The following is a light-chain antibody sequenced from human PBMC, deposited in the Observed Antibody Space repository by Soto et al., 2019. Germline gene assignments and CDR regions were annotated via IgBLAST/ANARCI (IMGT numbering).Light chain of an antibody. CDR1: STDIGSHYL. CDR2: DAL. J-gene: IGLJ3*02. CDR3: SSYAGRSPVV. V-gene: IGLV2-23*01. Sequence: QSALTQPASLSGSPGQSITISCTGTSTDIGSHYLVSWYQQHPGKVPKLIIYDALKRPSGVSNRFSGSKSGNTASLTISGLLAEDEDDYYCSSYAGRSPVVFGGGTKLTVL.